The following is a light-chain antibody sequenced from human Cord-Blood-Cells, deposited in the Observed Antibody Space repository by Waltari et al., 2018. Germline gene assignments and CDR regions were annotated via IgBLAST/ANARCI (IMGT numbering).Light chain of an antibody. V-gene: IGLV2-8*01. Sequence: QSALTQPPSASGSPGQSVTISCTGTSRDVGGYNYVSWYQQHPGQSPNLMIYEVSKRPSGVPDRFSGSKSGNTASLTVSGLQAEDEADYYCSSYAGSNNYVFGTGTKVTVL. CDR1: SRDVGGYNY. CDR3: SSYAGSNNYV. CDR2: EVS. J-gene: IGLJ1*01.